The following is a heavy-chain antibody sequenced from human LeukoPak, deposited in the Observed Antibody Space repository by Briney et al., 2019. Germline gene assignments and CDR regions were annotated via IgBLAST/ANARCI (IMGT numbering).Heavy chain of an antibody. CDR2: INSDGSST. V-gene: IGHV3-74*01. CDR1: GFTFSSYW. J-gene: IGHJ5*02. Sequence: PGGSLRLSCAASGFTFSSYWMHWVRQAPGKGLVWVSRINSDGSSTSYADSVKGRFTISRDNAKNTLYLQMNSLRAEDTAVYYCARLHLPNVVVVAAAPFDPWGQGTLVTVSS. CDR3: ARLHLPNVVVVAAAPFDP. D-gene: IGHD2-15*01.